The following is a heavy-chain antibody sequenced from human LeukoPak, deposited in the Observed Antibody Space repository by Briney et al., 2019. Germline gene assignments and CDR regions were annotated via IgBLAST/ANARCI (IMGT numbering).Heavy chain of an antibody. J-gene: IGHJ4*02. Sequence: ASVKVSCKASGYTYTSYHMHWVRQAPGQGLEWMGKINLSGGSTTYAQKFQGRVTMTRDTSTSTVYMELSSLRSDDTAVYYCARDYCSSTSCLFDYWGQGTLVTVSS. CDR1: GYTYTSYH. CDR3: ARDYCSSTSCLFDY. CDR2: INLSGGST. D-gene: IGHD2-2*01. V-gene: IGHV1-46*01.